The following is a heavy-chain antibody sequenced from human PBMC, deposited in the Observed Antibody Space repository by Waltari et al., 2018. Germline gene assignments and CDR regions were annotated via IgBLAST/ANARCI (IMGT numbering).Heavy chain of an antibody. Sequence: EVQLVESGGGLVQPGESLRLSCGASGFTFSSYWMSWVRQAPGKGMEGGSNMRPDGSGKHYGASGSGRFTVTRDNAKDSMYLHVNSLRAEDTAIYYCSINDAWSFRVWGQGTLVTVSS. CDR1: GFTFSSYW. J-gene: IGHJ1*01. CDR2: MRPDGSGK. V-gene: IGHV3-7*03. CDR3: SINDAWSFRV. D-gene: IGHD1-26*01.